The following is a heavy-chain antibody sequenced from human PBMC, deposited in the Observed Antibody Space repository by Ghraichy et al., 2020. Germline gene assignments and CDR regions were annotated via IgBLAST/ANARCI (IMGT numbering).Heavy chain of an antibody. Sequence: GGSLRLSCAASGFTFSSYSMNWVRQAPGKGLEWVSSISSSSSYIYYADSVKGRFTISRDNAKNSLYLQMNSLRAEDTAVYYCASLFFGVVTFRTDWYFDLWGRGTLVTVSS. CDR1: GFTFSSYS. D-gene: IGHD3-3*01. CDR3: ASLFFGVVTFRTDWYFDL. CDR2: ISSSSSYI. V-gene: IGHV3-21*01. J-gene: IGHJ2*01.